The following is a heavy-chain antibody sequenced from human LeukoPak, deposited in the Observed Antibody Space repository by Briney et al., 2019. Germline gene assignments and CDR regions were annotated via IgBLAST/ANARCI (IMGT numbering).Heavy chain of an antibody. CDR3: ARDQGFHYDFWSGLLPNHMDV. D-gene: IGHD3-3*01. V-gene: IGHV3-48*01. CDR1: GFTFSSYS. CDR2: ISSSSSTI. J-gene: IGHJ6*02. Sequence: GGSLRLSCAASGFTFSSYSMNWVRQAPGKGLEWVSYISSSSSTIYYADSVKGRFTISRDNAKNSLYLQMNSLRAEDTAVYYCARDQGFHYDFWSGLLPNHMDVWGQGTTVTVS.